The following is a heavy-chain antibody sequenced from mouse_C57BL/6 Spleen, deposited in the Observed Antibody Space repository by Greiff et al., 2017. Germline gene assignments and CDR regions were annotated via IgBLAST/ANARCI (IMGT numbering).Heavy chain of an antibody. D-gene: IGHD2-4*01. CDR1: GYTFTSYW. Sequence: QVQLQQPGAELVKPGASVKLSCKASGYTFTSYWMHWVKQRPGQGLEWIGMIHPNSGSTNYNEKFKSKATLTVDKSSSTAYMQLSSLTSEDSAVYYCARSPIYYDYGYAMDDWGQGTSVTVSS. V-gene: IGHV1-64*01. CDR3: ARSPIYYDYGYAMDD. CDR2: IHPNSGST. J-gene: IGHJ4*01.